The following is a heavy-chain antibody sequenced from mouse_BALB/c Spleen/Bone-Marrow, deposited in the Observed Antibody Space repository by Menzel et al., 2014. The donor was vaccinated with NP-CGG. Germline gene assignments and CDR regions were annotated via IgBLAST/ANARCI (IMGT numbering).Heavy chain of an antibody. D-gene: IGHD1-1*01. CDR2: ILPGSGST. CDR3: AREDYYGSSYGDY. V-gene: IGHV1-9*01. J-gene: IGHJ2*01. CDR1: GYTFSSYW. Sequence: VQRVESGAELMKPGASVKISCKATGYTFSSYWIEWVKQRPGHGLEWIGEILPGSGSTNYNEKFKGKATFTADTSSNTAYMQLSSLTSEDPAVYYCAREDYYGSSYGDYWGQGTTLTVSS.